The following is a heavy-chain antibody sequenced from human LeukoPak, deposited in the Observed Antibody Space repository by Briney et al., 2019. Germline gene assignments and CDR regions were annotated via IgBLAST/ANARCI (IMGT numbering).Heavy chain of an antibody. CDR1: GYTFTSYY. CDR2: INPSGGST. Sequence: ASVKVSCKASGYTFTSYYMHWVRQAPGQGLEWMGIINPSGGSTSYAQKFQGRVTMTRDTSISTAYMELSRLRSDDTAVYYCARGRDYVWGTYHGAFDIWGQGTMVTVSS. J-gene: IGHJ3*02. D-gene: IGHD3-16*01. V-gene: IGHV1-46*01. CDR3: ARGRDYVWGTYHGAFDI.